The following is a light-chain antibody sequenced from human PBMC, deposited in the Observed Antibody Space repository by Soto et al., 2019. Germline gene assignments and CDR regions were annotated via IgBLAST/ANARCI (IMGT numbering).Light chain of an antibody. Sequence: EIVLTQSPGTLSLSPGERATLSCRASQSVASSYLAWYQQKPGQAPRLLIYGASSRATGIPDRFSGSGSGTNFTLTIIRLEPEDFAVYYCQQYGSSPYTCGQGTKLEIK. CDR2: GAS. J-gene: IGKJ2*01. CDR3: QQYGSSPYT. V-gene: IGKV3-20*01. CDR1: QSVASSY.